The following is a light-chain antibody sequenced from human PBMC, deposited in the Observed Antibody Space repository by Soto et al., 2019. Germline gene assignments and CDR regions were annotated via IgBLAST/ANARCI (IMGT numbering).Light chain of an antibody. J-gene: IGKJ4*01. CDR3: QQYGSSLRT. Sequence: EIVFTQSPGTLSLSPGERATLSCRASQSVSSSYLAWYQQKPGQAPRLLIYGASSRATGIPDRFSGSGSGTDFTLTISRLEPEDFAVYYCQQYGSSLRTFGGGTKVDIK. CDR1: QSVSSSY. V-gene: IGKV3-20*01. CDR2: GAS.